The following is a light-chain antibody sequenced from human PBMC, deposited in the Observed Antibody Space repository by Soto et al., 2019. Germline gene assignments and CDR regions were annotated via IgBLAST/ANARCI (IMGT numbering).Light chain of an antibody. J-gene: IGKJ1*01. V-gene: IGKV3-20*01. CDR1: ETVNNNF. Sequence: ETVLTQSPGTLYLSPGERATLSCRANETVNNNFLAWYGQKPGQAPRLLIYGASSRATGIPDRFSGSGSGTDFTLTISRLEPEDFAVYYCQQYGSSPGWTFGQGTKVEIK. CDR3: QQYGSSPGWT. CDR2: GAS.